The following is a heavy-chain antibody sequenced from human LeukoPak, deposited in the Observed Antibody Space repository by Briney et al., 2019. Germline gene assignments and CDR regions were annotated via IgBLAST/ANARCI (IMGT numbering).Heavy chain of an antibody. CDR1: GYTFTSFG. J-gene: IGHJ4*02. D-gene: IGHD3-10*01. CDR2: ISAYNGNT. V-gene: IGHV1-18*01. CDR3: ARVWFGELSGDY. Sequence: ASVKVSCKASGYTFTSFGISWVRQAPGQGLEWMGWISAYNGNTNYAQKLQGRVTMTTDTSTSPAYMELRSLRSDDTAVYYCARVWFGELSGDYWGQGTLVTVSS.